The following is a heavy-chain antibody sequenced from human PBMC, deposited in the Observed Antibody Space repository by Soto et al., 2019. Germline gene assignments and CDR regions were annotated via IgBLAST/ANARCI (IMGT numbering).Heavy chain of an antibody. D-gene: IGHD3-3*01. V-gene: IGHV4-39*01. CDR1: GGSISSSSYY. J-gene: IGHJ4*02. CDR2: IYYSGST. CDR3: ARHPPAISISDH. Sequence: QLQLQESGPGLVKPSETLSLTCTVSGGSISSSSYYWGWIRQPPGKGLEWIGSIYYSGSTYYNPSVPSRVTIAVDTSKTQFSLKLSSVTAADPAVYYCARHPPAISISDHWGQGTLVTVSA.